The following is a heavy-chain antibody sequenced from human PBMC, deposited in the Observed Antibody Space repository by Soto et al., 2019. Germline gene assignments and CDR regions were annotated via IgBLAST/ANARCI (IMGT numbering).Heavy chain of an antibody. V-gene: IGHV1-3*01. CDR2: INAGNGNT. J-gene: IGHJ4*02. CDR1: GYTFTSYA. Sequence: ASVKVSCKASGYTFTSYAMHWVRQAPGQRLEWMGWINAGNGNTKYSQKFQGRVTITRDTSASTAYMELSSLRSEDTAVYYCARERVGYDYIWGSYGFDYWGQGTLVTVSS. D-gene: IGHD3-16*01. CDR3: ARERVGYDYIWGSYGFDY.